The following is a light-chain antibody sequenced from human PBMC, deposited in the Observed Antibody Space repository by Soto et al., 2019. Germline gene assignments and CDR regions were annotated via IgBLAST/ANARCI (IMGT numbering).Light chain of an antibody. J-gene: IGLJ2*01. CDR3: CSYAGSRVI. Sequence: QPALTQPRSVSGSPGQSVTISCTGTRSDVGGYNFVSWYQQHPGKAPKLMIYDVNKRPSGVPDRFSASKSGDTASLTISGLQAEDEADYFCCSYAGSRVIFGGGTKLTVL. CDR1: RSDVGGYNF. CDR2: DVN. V-gene: IGLV2-11*01.